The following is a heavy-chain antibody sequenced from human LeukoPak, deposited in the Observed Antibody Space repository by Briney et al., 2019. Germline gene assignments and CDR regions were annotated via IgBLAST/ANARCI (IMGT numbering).Heavy chain of an antibody. CDR2: IYYSGST. V-gene: IGHV4-39*07. CDR3: ARTAIAARLVDY. Sequence: TPSETLSLTCTISGVSISSYYWSWLRQPPGKGLEWIGSIYYSGSTYYNPTLKSRVTISVDTSKNQFSLKLSSVTAADTAVYYCARTAIAARLVDYWGQGTLVTVSS. D-gene: IGHD6-6*01. J-gene: IGHJ4*02. CDR1: GVSISSYY.